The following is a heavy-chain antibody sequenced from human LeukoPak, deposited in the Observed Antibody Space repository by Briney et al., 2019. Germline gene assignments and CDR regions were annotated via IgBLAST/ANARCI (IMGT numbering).Heavy chain of an antibody. J-gene: IGHJ4*02. Sequence: SETLSLTCTVSGGSISSYYWSWIRQPPGKGLEWIGYIFYSGSTNYNPSLKSRVTISVDTSKNQFSLKLSSVTAADTAVYYCARGGPGEDYFDYWGQRTLVTVSS. D-gene: IGHD1-1*01. V-gene: IGHV4-59*12. CDR1: GGSISSYY. CDR2: IFYSGST. CDR3: ARGGPGEDYFDY.